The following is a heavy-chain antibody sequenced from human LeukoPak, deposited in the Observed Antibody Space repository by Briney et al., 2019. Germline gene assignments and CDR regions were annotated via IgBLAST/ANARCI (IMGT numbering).Heavy chain of an antibody. Sequence: ASVRVSCKTSVSTFSNFGINWVRQAPGQGLEWMGWISGNNDNPNYGQKFQGRFTVTTDSSTSTAYMELRNLRFDDTAVYYCARDGTSTDDYWGQGTLVTVSS. V-gene: IGHV1-18*01. CDR3: ARDGTSTDDY. CDR1: VSTFSNFG. D-gene: IGHD2-2*01. CDR2: ISGNNDNP. J-gene: IGHJ4*02.